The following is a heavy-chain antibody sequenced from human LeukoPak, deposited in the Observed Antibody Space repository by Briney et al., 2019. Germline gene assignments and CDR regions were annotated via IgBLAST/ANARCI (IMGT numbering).Heavy chain of an antibody. D-gene: IGHD3-3*01. CDR1: GGSISSYY. CDR3: ARVKTIFGVVTFRFDP. J-gene: IGHJ5*02. CDR2: IYYSGST. Sequence: SETLSLTCTVSGGSISSYYWSWIRQPPGKGLEWIGYIYYSGSTNYNPSLKSRVTISVDTSKNQFSLKLSSVTAADTAVYYCARVKTIFGVVTFRFDPWRQGTLVTVSS. V-gene: IGHV4-59*01.